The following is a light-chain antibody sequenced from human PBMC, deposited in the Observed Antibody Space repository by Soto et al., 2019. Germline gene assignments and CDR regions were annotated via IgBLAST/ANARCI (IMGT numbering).Light chain of an antibody. V-gene: IGLV2-14*01. J-gene: IGLJ1*01. CDR1: SSDVGAYNY. CDR2: DVS. CDR3: AAWDDSLNAFYV. Sequence: QSVLTQPASVSGSPGQSITISCTGTSSDVGAYNYVSWYQQHPGKDPKLMIYDVSNRPSGVSNRFSGSKSGNTASLTISGLQAEDEADYYCAAWDDSLNAFYVFGTGTKVTVL.